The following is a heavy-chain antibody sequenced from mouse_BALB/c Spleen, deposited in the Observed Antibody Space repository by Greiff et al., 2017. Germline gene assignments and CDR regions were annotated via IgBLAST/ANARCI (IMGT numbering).Heavy chain of an antibody. CDR3: ARVPYGLAMDD. CDR2: IWSGGST. J-gene: IGHJ4*01. D-gene: IGHD1-2*01. V-gene: IGHV2-2*02. Sequence: QVQLQQSGPGLVQPSQSLSITCTVSGFSLTSYGVHWVRQSPGKGLEWLGVIWSGGSTDYNAAFISRLSISKDNSKSQVFFKMNSLQANDTAIYYCARVPYGLAMDDWGQGTSVTVSS. CDR1: GFSLTSYG.